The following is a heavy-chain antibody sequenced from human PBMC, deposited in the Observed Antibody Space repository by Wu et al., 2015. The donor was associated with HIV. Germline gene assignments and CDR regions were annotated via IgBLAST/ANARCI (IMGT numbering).Heavy chain of an antibody. CDR1: GGNFNNYE. D-gene: IGHD2-2*01. CDR3: ARHLPPICSSSSCHYELQRGADGFDV. CDR2: RIPLFGTA. V-gene: IGHV1-69*05. J-gene: IGHJ3*01. Sequence: QVQLVQSGAEVKKPGSSLKVSCEASGGNFNNYEISWVRQAPGQGLEWMGGRIPLFGTANYAQKFQGRVTITTDESTNIAYMELSSLGFEDTAVYYCARHLPPICSSSSCHYELQRGADGFDVWGQGTMVTVSS.